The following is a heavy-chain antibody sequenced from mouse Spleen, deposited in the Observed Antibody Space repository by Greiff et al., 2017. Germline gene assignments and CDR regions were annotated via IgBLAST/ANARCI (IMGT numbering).Heavy chain of an antibody. CDR3: ARPRLAYGNYDYYAMDY. Sequence: DVQLQESGPELVKPGASVKISCKASGYSFTGYYMNWVKQSPEKSLEWIGEINPSTGGTTYNQKFKAKATLTVDKSSSTAYMQLKSLTSEDSAVYYCARPRLAYGNYDYYAMDYWGQGTSVTVSS. CDR2: INPSTGGT. D-gene: IGHD2-1*01. J-gene: IGHJ4*01. CDR1: GYSFTGYY. V-gene: IGHV1-42*01.